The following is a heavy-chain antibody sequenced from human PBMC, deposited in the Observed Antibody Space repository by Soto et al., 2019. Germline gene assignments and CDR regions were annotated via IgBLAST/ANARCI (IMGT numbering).Heavy chain of an antibody. V-gene: IGHV1-58*02. CDR3: AAHRQLLGDAFDI. J-gene: IGHJ3*02. CDR2: IVVGSGNT. D-gene: IGHD3-10*01. CDR1: GFTFTSSA. Sequence: ASVKVTCKASGFTFTSSAMQWVRQARGQRLEWIGWIVVGSGNTNYAQKFQERVTITRDMSTSTAYMELSSLRSEDTAVYYCAAHRQLLGDAFDIWGQGTMVTVS.